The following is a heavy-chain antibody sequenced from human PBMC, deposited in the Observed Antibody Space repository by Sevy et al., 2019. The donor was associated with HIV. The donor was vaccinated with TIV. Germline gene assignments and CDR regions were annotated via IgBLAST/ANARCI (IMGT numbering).Heavy chain of an antibody. D-gene: IGHD2-2*01. V-gene: IGHV4-39*01. Sequence: SETLSLTCTVSGGSISSSSYYWGWIRQPPGKGLEWIGSIYYSGSTYYNPSLKSRVTISVDTSKNQFSLKLSSVTAADTAVYYCARHEGAYCSSTSCYAVGYFDYWGQRTLVTVSS. CDR2: IYYSGST. CDR3: ARHEGAYCSSTSCYAVGYFDY. CDR1: GGSISSSSYY. J-gene: IGHJ4*02.